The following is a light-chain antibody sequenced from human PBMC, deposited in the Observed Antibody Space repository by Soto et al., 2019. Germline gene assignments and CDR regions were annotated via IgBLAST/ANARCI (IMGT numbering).Light chain of an antibody. CDR1: QYISTW. V-gene: IGKV1D-12*01. CDR3: QQADSFPLT. CDR2: AAS. Sequence: DIQMTQSPSSVSASVGDRIIITCRASQYISTWLAWYQQKPGEAPKLLIFAASRLHGGVSSRFSGSGSGTDFTLTINNLQPEDFATYYCQQADSFPLTFGGGTKVEVK. J-gene: IGKJ4*01.